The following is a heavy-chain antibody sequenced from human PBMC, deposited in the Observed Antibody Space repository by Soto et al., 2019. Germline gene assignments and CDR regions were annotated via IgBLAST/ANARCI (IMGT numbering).Heavy chain of an antibody. CDR3: ARDPRPYSGYENVAY. CDR1: GFTFSSYW. CDR2: IKQDGSEE. D-gene: IGHD5-12*01. V-gene: IGHV3-7*01. J-gene: IGHJ4*02. Sequence: GGSLRLSCAASGFTFSSYWMSWVRQAPGKGLEWVANIKQDGSEEYYVDSVKGRFTISRDNAKNSLYLQMNSLRAEDTAVYYCARDPRPYSGYENVAYWGQGTLVTVSS.